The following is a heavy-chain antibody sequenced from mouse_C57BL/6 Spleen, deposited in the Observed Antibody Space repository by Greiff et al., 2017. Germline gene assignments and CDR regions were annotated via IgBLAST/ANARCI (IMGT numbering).Heavy chain of an antibody. CDR1: GFTFTDYY. V-gene: IGHV7-3*01. D-gene: IGHD2-4*01. CDR3: ASYDYDGAWFAY. CDR2: IRNKANGYTT. J-gene: IGHJ3*01. Sequence: EVHLVESGGGLVQPGGSLSISCAASGFTFTDYYMSWVRQPPGKALEWLGFIRNKANGYTTEYSASVKGRFTISRDNSQSILYLRMNALRAADSATYSCASYDYDGAWFAYWGHGTLVTVST.